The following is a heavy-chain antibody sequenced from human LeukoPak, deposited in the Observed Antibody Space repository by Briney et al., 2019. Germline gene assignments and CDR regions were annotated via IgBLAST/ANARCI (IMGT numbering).Heavy chain of an antibody. D-gene: IGHD3-3*01. CDR1: GGTFSSYA. V-gene: IGHV1-69*05. CDR3: ASHDFWSGYPTQKSFDY. CDR2: IIPIFGTA. Sequence: SVKVSCKASGGTFSSYAISWVRQAPGQGLEWMGRIIPIFGTANYAQKFQGRVTITTDESTSTAYMELSSLRSADTAVYYCASHDFWSGYPTQKSFDYWGQGTLVTVSS. J-gene: IGHJ4*02.